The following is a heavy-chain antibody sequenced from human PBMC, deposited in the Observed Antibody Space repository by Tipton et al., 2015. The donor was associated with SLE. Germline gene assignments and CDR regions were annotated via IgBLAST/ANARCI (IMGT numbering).Heavy chain of an antibody. D-gene: IGHD3-10*01. Sequence: TLSLTCAVHDGSLSNYYWSWFRRPPGRGLEWIGETTHSGKTNYNPSLKSRVAISADTSNNQFSLELRSVTAADTAVYYCARHLGVIVAFEVWGQGTVLTVSS. J-gene: IGHJ3*01. CDR2: TTHSGKT. V-gene: IGHV4-34*01. CDR3: ARHLGVIVAFEV. CDR1: DGSLSNYY.